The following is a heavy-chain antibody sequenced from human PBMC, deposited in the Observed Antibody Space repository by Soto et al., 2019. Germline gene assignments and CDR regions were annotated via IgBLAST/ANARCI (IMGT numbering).Heavy chain of an antibody. V-gene: IGHV3-53*01. CDR2: IYSGGST. CDR3: ARVSGWSFYYGMDV. J-gene: IGHJ6*02. Sequence: PGGSLRLSCAASGFTVSSNYMSWVRQAPGKGLEWVSVIYSGGSTYYADSVKGRFTISRDNSKNTLYLQMNSLRAEDTAVYYCARVSGWSFYYGMDVWGQGTTVTVYS. CDR1: GFTVSSNY. D-gene: IGHD6-19*01.